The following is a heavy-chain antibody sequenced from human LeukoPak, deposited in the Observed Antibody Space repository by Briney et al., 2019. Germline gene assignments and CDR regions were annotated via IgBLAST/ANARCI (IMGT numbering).Heavy chain of an antibody. CDR2: VSHRGDT. J-gene: IGHJ4*02. Sequence: SETLSLTCAVFGGSISSSNLWSWVRQPPGKGLEWIGEVSHRGDTNYNPSLMSRVTISIDKSKNQFSLRLTSVTAADTAVYYCTRGGLTFGGNWGQGILVTVSS. CDR3: TRGGLTFGGN. D-gene: IGHD3-10*01. CDR1: GGSISSSNL. V-gene: IGHV4/OR15-8*02.